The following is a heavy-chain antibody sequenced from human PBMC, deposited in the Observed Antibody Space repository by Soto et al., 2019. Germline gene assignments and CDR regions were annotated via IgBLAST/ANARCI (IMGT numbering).Heavy chain of an antibody. J-gene: IGHJ4*02. CDR1: GFIFSNYW. V-gene: IGHV3-74*01. CDR2: IDHDGPT. CDR3: VRDSLGDY. Sequence: EVQLVESGGGLVQPGGSLRLSCAGSGFIFSNYWMHWVRQAPGKGLEWVSRIDHDGPTDYADSVRGRFTIPRDNAEITLYLQMNSLRPEDTAVYYGVRDSLGDYWGQGTLVTVSS.